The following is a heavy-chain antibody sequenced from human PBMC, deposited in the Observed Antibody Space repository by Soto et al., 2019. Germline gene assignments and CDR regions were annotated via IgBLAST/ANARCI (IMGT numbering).Heavy chain of an antibody. CDR3: ARLENSLYYFDY. J-gene: IGHJ4*02. D-gene: IGHD1-1*01. CDR2: IFSNDEE. Sequence: SGPTLVNPPETLTLTCTVSGFSLSNPRMGVSWIRQPPGKALEWLGNIFSNDEESYNTSLKSRLTISKDTSKSQVVLTMTNMDPVDTATYYCARLENSLYYFDYWGQGTLVTVSS. V-gene: IGHV2-26*01. CDR1: GFSLSNPRMG.